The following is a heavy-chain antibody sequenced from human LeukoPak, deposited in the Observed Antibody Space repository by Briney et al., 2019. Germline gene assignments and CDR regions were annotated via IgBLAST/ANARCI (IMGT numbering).Heavy chain of an antibody. Sequence: SETLSLPCTVSGGSISSYYWSWIRQPAGKGLEWIGRIYTSGSTNYDPSLKSRVTMSVDTSKNQFSLKLSSVTAADTAVYYCARDGSSSSWEPDAFDIWGQGTMVTVSS. CDR1: GGSISSYY. D-gene: IGHD6-13*01. CDR2: IYTSGST. J-gene: IGHJ3*02. CDR3: ARDGSSSSWEPDAFDI. V-gene: IGHV4-4*07.